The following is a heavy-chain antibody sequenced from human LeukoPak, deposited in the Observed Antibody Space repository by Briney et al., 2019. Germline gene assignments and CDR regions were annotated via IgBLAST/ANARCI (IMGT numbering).Heavy chain of an antibody. CDR1: GYTFSSYA. CDR2: ISYDGSNK. Sequence: PGGSLRLSCAASGYTFSSYAMHWVRQAPGKGLEWVAVISYDGSNKYYADSVKGRFTISRDNSKNTLYLQMNSLRAEDTAVYYCARDPGGSYGYWGQGTTVTVSS. D-gene: IGHD1-26*01. J-gene: IGHJ6*02. CDR3: ARDPGGSYGY. V-gene: IGHV3-30-3*01.